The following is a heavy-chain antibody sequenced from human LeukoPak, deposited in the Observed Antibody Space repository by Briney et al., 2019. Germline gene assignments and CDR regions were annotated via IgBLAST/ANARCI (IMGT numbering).Heavy chain of an antibody. D-gene: IGHD3-10*01. J-gene: IGHJ6*02. V-gene: IGHV4-31*03. Sequence: SETLSLTCTVSGGSISSGGYYWSWIRQHPGTGLEWIGYIYYSGSTYYNPSLKSRVTISVDTSKNQFSLKLSSVTAADTAVYYCARDSASFGGYYYYGMDVWGQGTTVTVSS. CDR2: IYYSGST. CDR3: ARDSASFGGYYYYGMDV. CDR1: GGSISSGGYY.